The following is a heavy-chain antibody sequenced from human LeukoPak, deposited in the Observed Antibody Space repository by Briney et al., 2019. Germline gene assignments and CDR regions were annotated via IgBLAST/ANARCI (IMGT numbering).Heavy chain of an antibody. D-gene: IGHD5-24*01. Sequence: SETLSLTCAVSGGSIRNSSFYWGWIRQPPGKGLEWIASIYNSGTTYYNPSLKSRITIFVDTSKNQVSLKLRSVTAADTAVYCARHAVEGKWLQFYYFNFWGQGSLVTVSS. CDR3: ARHAVEGKWLQFYYFNF. CDR1: GGSIRNSSFY. V-gene: IGHV4-39*01. CDR2: IYNSGTT. J-gene: IGHJ4*02.